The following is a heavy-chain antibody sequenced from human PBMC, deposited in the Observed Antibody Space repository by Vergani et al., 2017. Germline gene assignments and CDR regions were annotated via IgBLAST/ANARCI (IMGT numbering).Heavy chain of an antibody. CDR3: ARGGYSYGPLYYYYGMDV. CDR2: ISGSGGST. CDR1: GFTFSSYA. Sequence: EVQLLESGGGLVQPGGSLRLSCAASGFTFSSYAMSWVRQAPGKGLEWVSAISGSGGSTYYADSVKGRFTISRDNSKNTLYLQMNSLRAEDTAVYYCARGGYSYGPLYYYYGMDVWGQGTTVTVSS. V-gene: IGHV3-23*01. J-gene: IGHJ6*02. D-gene: IGHD5-18*01.